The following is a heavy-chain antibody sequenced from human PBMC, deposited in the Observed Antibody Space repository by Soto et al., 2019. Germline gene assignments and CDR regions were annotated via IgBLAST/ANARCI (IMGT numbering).Heavy chain of an antibody. D-gene: IGHD2-2*01. CDR2: IDPGDTYA. Sequence: GESLKISCTGVGYTFTTVWISLVRQMPGKGLEWMGRIDPGDTYATYSPAFQGHVTISADKATSTAYLQWSSLKASDTAMYYCARIYCTTTTCDSWFDPWGQGTLVTVSS. CDR3: ARIYCTTTTCDSWFDP. CDR1: GYTFTTVW. V-gene: IGHV5-10-1*01. J-gene: IGHJ5*02.